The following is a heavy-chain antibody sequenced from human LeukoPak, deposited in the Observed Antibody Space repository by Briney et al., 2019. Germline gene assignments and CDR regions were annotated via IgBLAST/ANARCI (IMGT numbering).Heavy chain of an antibody. CDR3: ARDGDMVAAYYFDY. J-gene: IGHJ4*02. D-gene: IGHD5-12*01. V-gene: IGHV3-11*01. CDR1: GFTFSDYY. CDR2: ISSSGSTI. Sequence: GGSLRLSCAASGFTFSDYYMSWIRQAPGKGLEWVSYISSSGSTIYYADSVKGRFTISRDNAKNSLYLQVNSLRAEDTAVYYCARDGDMVAAYYFDYWGQGTLVTVSS.